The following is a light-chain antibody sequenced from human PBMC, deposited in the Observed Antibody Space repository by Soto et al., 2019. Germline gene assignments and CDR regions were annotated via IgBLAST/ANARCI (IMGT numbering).Light chain of an antibody. J-gene: IGKJ5*01. CDR3: QQRSNWSIT. CDR1: QSVSSSY. V-gene: IGKV3D-20*02. CDR2: DAS. Sequence: EIMFTQSPGTLSLSPGERATLSCRASQSVSSSYLAWYQQKPGQAPRLLIYDASKRATGIPARFSGSGSGTDFTLTISSLEPEDFAAYYCQQRSNWSITFGQGTRLEIK.